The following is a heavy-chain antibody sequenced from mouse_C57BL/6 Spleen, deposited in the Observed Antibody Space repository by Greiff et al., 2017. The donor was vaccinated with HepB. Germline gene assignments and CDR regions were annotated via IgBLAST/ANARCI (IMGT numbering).Heavy chain of an antibody. CDR2: IDPETGGT. J-gene: IGHJ1*03. CDR3: TRSVYDGYSHWYFDV. V-gene: IGHV1-15*01. D-gene: IGHD2-3*01. Sequence: VQLQQSGAELVRPGASVTLSCKASGYTFTDYEMHWVKQTPVHGLEWIGAIDPETGGTAYNQKFKGKAILTADKSSSTAYMELRSLTSEDSAVYYCTRSVYDGYSHWYFDVWGTGTTGTVSS. CDR1: GYTFTDYE.